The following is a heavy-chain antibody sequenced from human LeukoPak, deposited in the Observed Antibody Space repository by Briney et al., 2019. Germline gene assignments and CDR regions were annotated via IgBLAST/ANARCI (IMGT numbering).Heavy chain of an antibody. CDR3: AKDRYSSGWYYYYMDV. V-gene: IGHV3-30-3*01. CDR1: GFTFSSYA. CDR2: MSYDGSKK. Sequence: PGESLRLSCAASGFTFSSYAMHWVRQAPGKGLEWVAVMSYDGSKKYYADSVKGRFTISRDTSKNTLYLQMNSLRAEDTAVYYCAKDRYSSGWYYYYMDVWGKGTTVTVSS. D-gene: IGHD6-19*01. J-gene: IGHJ6*03.